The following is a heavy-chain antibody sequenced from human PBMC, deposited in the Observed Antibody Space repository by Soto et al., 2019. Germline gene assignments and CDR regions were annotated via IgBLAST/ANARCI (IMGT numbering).Heavy chain of an antibody. CDR1: GFNFRDYY. J-gene: IGHJ4*02. CDR3: AKDALRRSGWYYFDY. V-gene: IGHV3-11*05. CDR2: ISNLSRTT. D-gene: IGHD6-19*01. Sequence: GGSLRLSCAASGFNFRDYYMSWIRQAPGEGLEWISGISNLSRTTQYADSVKGRFTISRDNSKNTLYLQMNSLRVEDTATYYCAKDALRRSGWYYFDYWGQGALVTVSS.